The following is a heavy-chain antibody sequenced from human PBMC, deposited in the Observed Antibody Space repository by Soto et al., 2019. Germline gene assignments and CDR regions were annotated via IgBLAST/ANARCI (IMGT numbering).Heavy chain of an antibody. CDR2: ISSGGST. CDR3: ARLSQQLVYYYGMDV. CDR1: GFTVSSNY. J-gene: IGHJ6*02. D-gene: IGHD6-6*01. Sequence: ELQLVESGGGLIQPGGSLRLSCAASGFTVSSNYMSWVRQAPGKGVEWVSVISSGGSTYYADSVKGRFTISIDNSKNTLYLQMNSLRGEDTAVDYCARLSQQLVYYYGMDVWGQGTTVTVCS. V-gene: IGHV3-53*01.